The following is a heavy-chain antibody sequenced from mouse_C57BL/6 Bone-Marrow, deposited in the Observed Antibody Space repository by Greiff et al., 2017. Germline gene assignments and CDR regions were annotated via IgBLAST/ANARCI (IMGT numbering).Heavy chain of an antibody. V-gene: IGHV5-6*01. Sequence: EVQLMESGGDLVKPGGSLKLSCAASGFTFSSYGMSWVRQTPDKRLEWVATISSGGSYTYYPDSVKGRFTISRDNAKNTLYLQMSSLKSEDTAMYYCARRGDDYDERPYFDYWGQGTTLTVSS. J-gene: IGHJ2*01. CDR3: ARRGDDYDERPYFDY. CDR1: GFTFSSYG. CDR2: ISSGGSYT. D-gene: IGHD2-4*01.